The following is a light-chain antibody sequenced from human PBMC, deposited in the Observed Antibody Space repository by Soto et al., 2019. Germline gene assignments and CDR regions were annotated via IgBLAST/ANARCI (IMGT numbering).Light chain of an antibody. CDR2: DAS. J-gene: IGKJ1*01. CDR3: QQFNSYPWT. Sequence: AIQLTQSPSSLSASVGDRVTITCRASQGISSALAWYQQKPGKAPKVLIYDASSLESGVPSRFSGSGSGTDFTLTISSLQHEDFATYYCQQFNSYPWTFGQGTKVEIK. V-gene: IGKV1-13*02. CDR1: QGISSA.